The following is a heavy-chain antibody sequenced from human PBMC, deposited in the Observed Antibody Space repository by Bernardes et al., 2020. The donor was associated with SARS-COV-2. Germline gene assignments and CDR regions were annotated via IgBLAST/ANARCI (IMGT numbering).Heavy chain of an antibody. CDR2: ISAYNGNT. D-gene: IGHD2-2*01. CDR1: GYTFTSYG. J-gene: IGHJ6*02. CDR3: ARGIVVVPAAANHYYYYYGMDV. Sequence: ASVEVSCKASGYTFTSYGISWVRQAPGQGLEWMGWISAYNGNTNYAQKLQGRVTMTTDTSTSTAYMELRSLRSDDTAVYYCARGIVVVPAAANHYYYYYGMDVWGQGTTVTVSS. V-gene: IGHV1-18*01.